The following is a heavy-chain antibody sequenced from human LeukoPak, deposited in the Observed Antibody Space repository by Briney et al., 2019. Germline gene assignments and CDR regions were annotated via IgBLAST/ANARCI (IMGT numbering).Heavy chain of an antibody. CDR3: ASWITGTLQAAFDI. CDR2: IYYSGST. J-gene: IGHJ3*02. Sequence: SETLSLTCTVSGGSISSSSYYWGWIRQPPGKGLEWIGSIYYSGSTYYNSSLKSRVTISVDTSKNQFSLKLSSVTAADTAVYYCASWITGTLQAAFDIWGQGTMVTVSS. D-gene: IGHD1-20*01. V-gene: IGHV4-39*07. CDR1: GGSISSSSYY.